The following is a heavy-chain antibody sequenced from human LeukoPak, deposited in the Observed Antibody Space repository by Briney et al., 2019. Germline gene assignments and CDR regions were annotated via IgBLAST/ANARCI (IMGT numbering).Heavy chain of an antibody. CDR3: ATISLYSSGWYSRYFQH. D-gene: IGHD6-19*01. CDR2: FDPEDGET. V-gene: IGHV1-24*01. Sequence: ASVKVSCKVSGYTLTELSMHWVRQAPGKGLEWMGGFDPEDGETIYAQKFQGRVTMTEDTSTDTAYMELSSLRSEDTAVYYCATISLYSSGWYSRYFQHWGQGNLVTVSS. J-gene: IGHJ1*01. CDR1: GYTLTELS.